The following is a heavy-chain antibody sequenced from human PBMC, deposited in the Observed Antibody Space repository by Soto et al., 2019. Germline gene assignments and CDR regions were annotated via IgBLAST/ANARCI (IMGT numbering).Heavy chain of an antibody. J-gene: IGHJ4*02. CDR3: ARDRRFLEWLAY. V-gene: IGHV3-33*01. D-gene: IGHD3-3*01. CDR1: GFTFTSYG. CDR2: IWYDGSNK. Sequence: QMHLVESGGGVVQPGRSLTLSCVASGFTFTSYGIHWVRQAPGKGLEWVAVIWYDGSNKYYGDSVKGRFSISRDNSKNTMYLQMNSLRAEDTAVYYCARDRRFLEWLAYWGQGTLVSVSS.